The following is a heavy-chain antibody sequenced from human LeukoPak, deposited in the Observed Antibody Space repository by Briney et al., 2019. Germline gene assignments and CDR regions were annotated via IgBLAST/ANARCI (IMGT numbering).Heavy chain of an antibody. CDR1: GFTFSSYA. V-gene: IGHV3-23*01. J-gene: IGHJ4*02. CDR2: ISGSGGST. CDR3: AKDAFDRNIVVVVAGFDY. D-gene: IGHD2-15*01. Sequence: GGSLRLSCAASGFTFSSYAMSWVRQAPGKGLEWVSAISGSGGSTYYADSVKGRFTISRDNSKNTLYLQMNSLRAEDTAVYYCAKDAFDRNIVVVVAGFDYWGQGTLVTVSS.